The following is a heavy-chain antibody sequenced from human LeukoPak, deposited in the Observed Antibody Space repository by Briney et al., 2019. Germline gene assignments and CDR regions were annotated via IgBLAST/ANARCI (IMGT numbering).Heavy chain of an antibody. CDR3: AKAGFYDILTDGLDI. D-gene: IGHD3-9*01. Sequence: GGSLRLSCAASGFTVTSYTMNWVRQAQGRGLEWVSSMSSSGLYIYYADSVKGRFTISRGNAKNSLYLQMNSLRVEDTAVYYCAKAGFYDILTDGLDIWGQGTMVIVSS. V-gene: IGHV3-21*04. J-gene: IGHJ3*02. CDR1: GFTVTSYT. CDR2: MSSSGLYI.